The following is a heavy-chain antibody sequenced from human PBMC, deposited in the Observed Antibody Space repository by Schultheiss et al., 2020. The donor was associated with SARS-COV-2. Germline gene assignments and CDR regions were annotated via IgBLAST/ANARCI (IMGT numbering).Heavy chain of an antibody. Sequence: GESLKISCAASGFTFSSYGMHWVRQAPGKGLEWVAVIWYDGSNKYYADSVKGRFTISRDNSKNTLYLQMNSLRAEDTAVYYCAKDVYYDSSGHFDYWGQGTLVTVSS. CDR3: AKDVYYDSSGHFDY. J-gene: IGHJ4*02. V-gene: IGHV3-33*06. D-gene: IGHD3-22*01. CDR1: GFTFSSYG. CDR2: IWYDGSNK.